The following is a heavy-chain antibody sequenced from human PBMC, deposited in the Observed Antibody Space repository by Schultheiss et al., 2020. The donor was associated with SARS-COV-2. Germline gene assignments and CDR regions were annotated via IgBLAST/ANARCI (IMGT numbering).Heavy chain of an antibody. J-gene: IGHJ4*02. CDR1: GFTFSSYG. D-gene: IGHD4-17*01. CDR3: AAETTTTGGGY. Sequence: GGSLRLSCAASGFTFSSYGMHWVRQAPGKGLEWVAVIWYDGSNKYYADSVKGRFTISRDNSKNTLYLQMNSLRAEDTAVYYCAAETTTTGGGYWGQGTLVTVSS. V-gene: IGHV3-33*08. CDR2: IWYDGSNK.